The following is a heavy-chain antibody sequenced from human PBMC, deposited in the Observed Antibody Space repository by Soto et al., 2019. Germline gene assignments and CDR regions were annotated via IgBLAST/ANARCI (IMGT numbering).Heavy chain of an antibody. CDR2: IYPGDSDT. J-gene: IGHJ3*02. CDR3: ARRFSSTWYTFDI. D-gene: IGHD6-13*01. V-gene: IGHV5-51*01. Sequence: GEFLKISCQGSGDHCTTYWIGWVRQMPGKGLEWMGIIYPGDSDTRYSPSFQGQVTISADKSISTAYLQWSSLKASDTAMYYCARRFSSTWYTFDIWGQGTMVTVSS. CDR1: GDHCTTYW.